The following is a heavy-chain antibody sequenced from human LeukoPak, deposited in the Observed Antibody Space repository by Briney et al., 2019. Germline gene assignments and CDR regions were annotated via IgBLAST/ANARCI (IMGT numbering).Heavy chain of an antibody. CDR1: GGAFSDYY. J-gene: IGHJ4*02. CDR2: MIQSGSS. CDR3: ARGNIVATILGGLHGTTAFDY. Sequence: SETLSLTCGVSGGAFSDYYWSWIRQAPGKGLEWIGEMIQSGSSNYNPSLRSRVTISGDTSRNQFSLKLNSLTAADTAVYYCARGNIVATILGGLHGTTAFDYWGQGTLVTVSS. D-gene: IGHD5-12*01. V-gene: IGHV4-34*01.